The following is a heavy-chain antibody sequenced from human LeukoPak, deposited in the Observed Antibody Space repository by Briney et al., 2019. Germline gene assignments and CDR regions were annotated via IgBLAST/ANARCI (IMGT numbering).Heavy chain of an antibody. Sequence: GGSLRLSCAASGFTFSSYWMHWVRQAPGKGLVWVSRINSDGSSTSYADSVRGRFSISRDNSKNTLYLQMNSLRAEDTAVYYCAKDSTSHSYWGEAFDIWGQGTMVTVSS. V-gene: IGHV3-74*01. CDR1: GFTFSSYW. CDR3: AKDSTSHSYWGEAFDI. J-gene: IGHJ3*02. CDR2: INSDGSST. D-gene: IGHD2/OR15-2a*01.